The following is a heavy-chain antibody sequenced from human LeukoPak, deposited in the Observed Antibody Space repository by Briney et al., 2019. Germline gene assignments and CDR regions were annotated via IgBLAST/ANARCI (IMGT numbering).Heavy chain of an antibody. J-gene: IGHJ5*02. D-gene: IGHD3-22*01. CDR2: IYHSGST. V-gene: IGHV4-38-2*01. CDR3: ARQTGQYYYDSSGYYYP. CDR1: GYSISSGYY. Sequence: SETLSLTCAVSGYSISSGYYWGWIRQPPGTGLEWIGSIYHSGSTYYNPSLKSRVTISVDTSKNQFSLKLSSVTAADTAVYYCARQTGQYYYDSSGYYYPWGQGTLVTVSS.